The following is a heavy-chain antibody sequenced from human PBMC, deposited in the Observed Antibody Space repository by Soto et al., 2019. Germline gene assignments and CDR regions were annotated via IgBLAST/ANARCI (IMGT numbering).Heavy chain of an antibody. D-gene: IGHD2-15*01. Sequence: GGPLRLSCTASEFPFSGYSMNWVRQAPGKGLEWVSSISSSSSYIYYADSVKGRFTISRDNAKNSLYLQMNSLRAEDTAVYYCARDRGYCSGGSCFGTPSYYYYGMDVWGQGTTVTVSS. J-gene: IGHJ6*02. CDR3: ARDRGYCSGGSCFGTPSYYYYGMDV. CDR2: ISSSSSYI. CDR1: EFPFSGYS. V-gene: IGHV3-21*01.